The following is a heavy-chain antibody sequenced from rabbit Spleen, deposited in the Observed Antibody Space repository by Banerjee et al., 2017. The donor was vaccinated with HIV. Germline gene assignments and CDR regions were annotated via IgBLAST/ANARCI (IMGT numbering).Heavy chain of an antibody. J-gene: IGHJ6*01. V-gene: IGHV1S45*01. Sequence: QEQLEESGGGLVKPEGSLTLTCKASGVSLNDKDVMCWVRQAPGKGLEWIACIWGGANGATYYASWANGRFTISSDNAQNTVDLQMNSLTAADTATYFCAREDVGGSISLWGQGTLVTVS. CDR1: GVSLNDKDV. D-gene: IGHD1-1*01. CDR3: AREDVGGSISL. CDR2: IWGGANGAT.